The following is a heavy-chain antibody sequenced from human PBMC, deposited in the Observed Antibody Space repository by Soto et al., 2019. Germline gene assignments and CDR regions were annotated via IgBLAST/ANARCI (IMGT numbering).Heavy chain of an antibody. D-gene: IGHD3-10*01. CDR3: ARGQLVWYGDLTPYHRDMDV. J-gene: IGHJ6*02. V-gene: IGHV4-34*02. CDR2: ISHDGGT. CDR1: GGSLDDFY. Sequence: QVQLQQWGAGLLRPSETLSLTCAFYGGSLDDFYWSWVRQSPGKGLEWVGEISHDGGTNYSPSLASRVSISADTSKNQFALHLRSVTAADTGLYYCARGQLVWYGDLTPYHRDMDVWGQGTTVTVSS.